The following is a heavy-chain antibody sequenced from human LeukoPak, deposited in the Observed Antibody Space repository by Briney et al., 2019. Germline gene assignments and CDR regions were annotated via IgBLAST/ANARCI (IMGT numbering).Heavy chain of an antibody. CDR2: IYPADSDI. CDR1: GYSINNYW. CDR3: ARQEYCSGGSCYTWFDP. D-gene: IGHD2-15*01. J-gene: IGHJ5*02. V-gene: IGHV5-51*01. Sequence: HGESLKISCKGPGYSINNYWIGWVRQMPGKGLEWMGIIYPADSDIRYSPSFQGQVTISADKSISTAYLQWSSLKASDTAMYYCARQEYCSGGSCYTWFDPWGQGTLVTVSS.